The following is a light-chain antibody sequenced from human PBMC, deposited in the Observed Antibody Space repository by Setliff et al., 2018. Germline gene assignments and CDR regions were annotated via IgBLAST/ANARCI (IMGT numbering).Light chain of an antibody. Sequence: EIVLTQSPGTLSLSPGERATLSCRASQSVSSNYLAWYQQKPGQAPRLLIYGASSRATGIPDRFSGSGSGTDFTLAISRLEAEDFAVYYCPQYASSPPNFGGGTKVDIK. J-gene: IGKJ4*01. CDR2: GAS. V-gene: IGKV3-20*01. CDR3: PQYASSPPN. CDR1: QSVSSNY.